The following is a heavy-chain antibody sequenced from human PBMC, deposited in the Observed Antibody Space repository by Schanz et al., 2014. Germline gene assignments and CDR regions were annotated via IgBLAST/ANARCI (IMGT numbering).Heavy chain of an antibody. CDR1: GLIFSNYA. Sequence: EVQLLESGGGLVQPGGSLKLSCAASGLIFSNYAMSWVRQAPGKGLEWVSALSEGGGGTHYADSVKGRFTISSDNAKNTLYLQMNTLRAEDTAVYYCARPPHDSSGYYPFDYWGQGTLVTVSS. CDR2: LSEGGGGT. V-gene: IGHV3-23*01. CDR3: ARPPHDSSGYYPFDY. J-gene: IGHJ4*02. D-gene: IGHD3-22*01.